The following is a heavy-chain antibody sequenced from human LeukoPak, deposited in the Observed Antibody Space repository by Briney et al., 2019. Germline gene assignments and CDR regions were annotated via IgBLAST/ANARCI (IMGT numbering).Heavy chain of an antibody. CDR1: GFTFST. V-gene: IGHV3-30*04. CDR3: ARSAAAGRIVATFDY. D-gene: IGHD5-12*01. CDR2: ISYDGSNK. Sequence: GGSLRLSCAASGFTFSTMHWVRQAPGKGLEWVAIISYDGSNKYYADTVKGRFTISRDKSKSTLYLQMNSLRGEDTAVYYCARSAAAGRIVATFDYWGQGTLVTVSS. J-gene: IGHJ4*02.